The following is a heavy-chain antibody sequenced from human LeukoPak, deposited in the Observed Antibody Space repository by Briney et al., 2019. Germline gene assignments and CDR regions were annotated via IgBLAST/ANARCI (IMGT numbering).Heavy chain of an antibody. CDR3: ARDRGLVTKDYYYYYMDV. D-gene: IGHD4-11*01. CDR1: DDSISDYY. CDR2: FYNSGRS. Sequence: SETLSLTCTVSDDSISDYYRGWIRQPPGKGLEWIGYFYNSGRSTYNPSPKSRVTISADTSKNQFSLKLSSVTAADTAVYYCARDRGLVTKDYYYYYMDVWGKGTTVTVSS. V-gene: IGHV4-59*12. J-gene: IGHJ6*03.